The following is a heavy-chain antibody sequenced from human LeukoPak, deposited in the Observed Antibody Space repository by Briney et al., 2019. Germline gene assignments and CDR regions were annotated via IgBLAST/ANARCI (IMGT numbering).Heavy chain of an antibody. CDR2: ISRSGSTK. J-gene: IGHJ4*02. D-gene: IGHD2-2*01. V-gene: IGHV3-11*01. CDR1: GFTFSDYN. CDR3: ARGGGYCSSTSCYLS. Sequence: GGSLRLSCAASGFTFSDYNMRWIRQAPGRGLEWVSSISRSGSTKYYADSVKGRFTISRDNAKNSLYLQMNSLRAEDTAVYYCARGGGYCSSTSCYLSWGQGTLVTVSS.